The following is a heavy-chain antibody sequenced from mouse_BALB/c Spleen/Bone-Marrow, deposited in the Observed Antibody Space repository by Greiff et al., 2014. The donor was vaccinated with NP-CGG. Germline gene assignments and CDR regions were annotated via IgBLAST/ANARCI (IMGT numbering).Heavy chain of an antibody. CDR2: IYPSDSYT. V-gene: IGHV1-69*02. Sequence: QVQLKESGAELVRPGASVKLSCKASGYTFTSYWINWVKPRPGQGLEWIGNIYPSDSYTNYNQKFKDKATLTVDKSLSTTYMQLSSPTSEDSAVYYCTRLYGSTYVAYGMDYWGQGTSVTVSS. CDR1: GYTFTSYW. D-gene: IGHD1-1*01. J-gene: IGHJ4*01. CDR3: TRLYGSTYVAYGMDY.